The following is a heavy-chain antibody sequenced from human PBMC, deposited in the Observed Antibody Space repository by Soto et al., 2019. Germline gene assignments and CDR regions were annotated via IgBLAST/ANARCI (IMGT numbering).Heavy chain of an antibody. CDR2: SNPDSGGA. V-gene: IGHV1-2*04. CDR1: GYTFSDYY. CDR3: ARDRSGTGYDAFDV. Sequence: QVQLVQSGAEVKKPGASVKVSCKASGYTFSDYYIHWVRLAPGQGLEWMGWSNPDSGGARYAPRFQGWVTLTWDTSTTTAFLEMTRLRSNDTAMYFCARDRSGTGYDAFDVWGQGTTVIVSS. D-gene: IGHD3-3*01. J-gene: IGHJ3*01.